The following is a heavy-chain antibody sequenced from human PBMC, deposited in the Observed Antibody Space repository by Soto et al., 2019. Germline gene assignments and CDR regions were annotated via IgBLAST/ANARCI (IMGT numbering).Heavy chain of an antibody. CDR1: GGAVTTADHN. V-gene: IGHV4-30-4*01. CDR3: ARGRGYGFEIDY. Sequence: PSETLSLPCAVSGGAVTTADHNRSRIRQPPGKGLESIAYMLYTGTTYSNPSLNVRVTLSVDTSTDLFSLRLGAVTAADTAVCYCARGRGYGFEIDYWGQGIVVTVSS. J-gene: IGHJ4*02. CDR2: MLYTGTT. D-gene: IGHD1-1*01.